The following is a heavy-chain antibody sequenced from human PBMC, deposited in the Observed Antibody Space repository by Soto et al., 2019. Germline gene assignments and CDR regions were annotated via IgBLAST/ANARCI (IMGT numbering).Heavy chain of an antibody. D-gene: IGHD6-6*01. CDR1: GGSFSGYY. J-gene: IGHJ6*02. Sequence: PSETLSLTCAVYGGSFSGYYWSWIRRPPGKGLEWIGEINHSGSTNYNPSLKSRVTISVDTSKNQFSLKLSSVTAADTAVYYCASVLSSSNPPYYYGMDVWGQGTTVTVSS. CDR3: ASVLSSSNPPYYYGMDV. CDR2: INHSGST. V-gene: IGHV4-34*01.